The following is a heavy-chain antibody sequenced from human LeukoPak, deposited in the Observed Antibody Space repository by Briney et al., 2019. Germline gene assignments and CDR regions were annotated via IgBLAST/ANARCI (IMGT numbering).Heavy chain of an antibody. D-gene: IGHD2-2*01. J-gene: IGHJ4*02. Sequence: GASVKVSCKASGYTFTSYGIGWVRQARGQGLEWMGWISAYNGNTNYAQKLQGRVTMTTDTSTSTAYMELRSLRSDDTAVYYCARETYCSSTSCYDYWGQGTLVTVSS. CDR1: GYTFTSYG. CDR2: ISAYNGNT. V-gene: IGHV1-18*01. CDR3: ARETYCSSTSCYDY.